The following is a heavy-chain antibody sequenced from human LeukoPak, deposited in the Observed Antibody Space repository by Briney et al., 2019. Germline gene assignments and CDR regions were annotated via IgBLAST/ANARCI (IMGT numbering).Heavy chain of an antibody. D-gene: IGHD1-26*01. CDR3: ATGIVGDQVDY. CDR2: ISYDGSNK. J-gene: IGHJ4*02. CDR1: GFTFSSYA. V-gene: IGHV3-30*01. Sequence: GRSLRLSCAASGFTFSSYAMHWVRQAPGKGLEWLAVISYDGSNKYYADSVKGRFTISRDNSKNTLYLQMNSLRAEDTAVYYCATGIVGDQVDYWGQGTLVTVSS.